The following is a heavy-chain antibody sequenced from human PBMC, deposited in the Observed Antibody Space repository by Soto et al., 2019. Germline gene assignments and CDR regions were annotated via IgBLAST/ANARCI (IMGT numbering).Heavy chain of an antibody. CDR2: SGWNSEII. Sequence: DFAVRRVRRAPRNGLEWVSGSGWNSEIIGYVESVMGRFTISRDNAKNSLYLQMNSLRAEDTALYYCSKDSAGYSSWWHGLGVRGERPTVSLSS. V-gene: IGHV3-9*01. CDR1: DFA. J-gene: IGHJ6*01. CDR3: SKDSAGYSSWWHGLGV. D-gene: IGHD2-15*01.